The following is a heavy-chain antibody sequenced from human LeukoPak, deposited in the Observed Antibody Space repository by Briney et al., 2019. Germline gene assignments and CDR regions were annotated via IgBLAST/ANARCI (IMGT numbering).Heavy chain of an antibody. CDR1: GGSISSSSYY. Sequence: SETLSLTCTVSGGSISSSSYYWGWIRQPPGKRLEWIGSIYYSGSTYYNPSLKSRVTISVDTSKNQFSLKLSSVTAADTAVYYCARHSSPKGVAAAEKTNTFDYWGQGTLVTVSS. J-gene: IGHJ4*02. D-gene: IGHD6-13*01. CDR2: IYYSGST. CDR3: ARHSSPKGVAAAEKTNTFDY. V-gene: IGHV4-39*01.